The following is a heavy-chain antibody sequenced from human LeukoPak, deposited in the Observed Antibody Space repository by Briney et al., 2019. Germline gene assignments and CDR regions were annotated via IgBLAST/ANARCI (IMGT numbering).Heavy chain of an antibody. J-gene: IGHJ4*02. CDR2: ISSSSSYI. CDR3: ARDRSDNEYSYGAFDY. D-gene: IGHD5-18*01. V-gene: IGHV3-21*01. CDR1: GFTFSSYS. Sequence: GGSLRLSCAASGFTFSSYSMSWVRQAPGKGLEWVSSISSSSSYIYYADSVKGRFTISRDNAKNSLYLQMNSLRAEDTAVYYCARDRSDNEYSYGAFDYWGQGTLVTVSS.